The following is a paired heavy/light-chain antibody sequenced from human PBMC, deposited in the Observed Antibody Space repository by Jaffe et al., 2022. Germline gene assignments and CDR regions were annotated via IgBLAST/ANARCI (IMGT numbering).Heavy chain of an antibody. D-gene: IGHD3-16*01. Sequence: EVQLVESGGGLVQPGGSLRLSCVASGFTFSSYWMYWVRQAPGKGLVYVSDIKSDGSSTRYADSVKGRFTISRDNAKNTLYLQMNSLRAEDTAVYYCARGPPSLDYWGQGTLVTVSS. V-gene: IGHV3-74*01. CDR3: ARGPPSLDY. CDR1: GFTFSSYW. J-gene: IGHJ4*02. CDR2: IKSDGSST.
Light chain of an antibody. J-gene: IGLJ3*02. CDR3: SSYTSSATWV. CDR2: GVS. CDR1: SSDVGGYNY. Sequence: QSALTQPASVSGSPGQSITISCTGTSSDVGGYNYVSWYQQHPGNAPKLMIYGVSNRPSGVSNRFSGSKSGNTASLTISGLQAEDEADYYCSSYTSSATWVFGGGTKLTVL. V-gene: IGLV2-14*01.